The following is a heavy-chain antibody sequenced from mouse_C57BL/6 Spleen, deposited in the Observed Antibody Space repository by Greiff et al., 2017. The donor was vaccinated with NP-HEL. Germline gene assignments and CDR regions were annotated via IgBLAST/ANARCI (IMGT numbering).Heavy chain of an antibody. CDR1: GYAFTNYL. Sequence: QVQLQQSGAELVRPGTSVKVSCKASGYAFTNYLIEWVKQRPGQGLEWIGVINPGSGGTNYNEKFKGKATLTADKSSSTAYMQLSSLTSEDSAVYCCARSPITTVYFDYWGQGTTLTVSS. D-gene: IGHD1-1*01. J-gene: IGHJ2*01. CDR3: ARSPITTVYFDY. CDR2: INPGSGGT. V-gene: IGHV1-54*01.